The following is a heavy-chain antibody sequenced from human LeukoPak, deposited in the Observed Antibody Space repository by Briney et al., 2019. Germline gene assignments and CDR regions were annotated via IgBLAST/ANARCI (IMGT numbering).Heavy chain of an antibody. V-gene: IGHV3-30*02. CDR2: IRYDGSNK. D-gene: IGHD1-26*01. CDR1: GFTFSSYG. J-gene: IGHJ4*02. Sequence: GGSLRLSCAASGFTFSSYGMHWVRQAPGKGLEWAAFIRYDGSNKYYADSVKGRFTISRDNSKNTLYLQMNSLRADDTAVYYCAKGGPTGSNYFDFWGQGTLVTVSS. CDR3: AKGGPTGSNYFDF.